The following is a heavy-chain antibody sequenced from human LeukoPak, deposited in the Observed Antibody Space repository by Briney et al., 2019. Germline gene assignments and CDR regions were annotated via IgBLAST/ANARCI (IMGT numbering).Heavy chain of an antibody. Sequence: GGSLRLCCAASGFTFSSYGMYWVRQAPGKGLEWVAFTRYDGSNKYYADSVKGRFTISRDNAKNSLYLQMNSLRAEDTAVYYCARDFGVYSDAYWGQGTLVTVSS. CDR2: TRYDGSNK. V-gene: IGHV3-30*02. CDR3: ARDFGVYSDAY. CDR1: GFTFSSYG. D-gene: IGHD2-21*01. J-gene: IGHJ4*02.